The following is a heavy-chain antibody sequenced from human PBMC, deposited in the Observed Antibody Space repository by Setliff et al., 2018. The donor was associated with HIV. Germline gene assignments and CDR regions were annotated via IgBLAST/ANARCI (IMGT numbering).Heavy chain of an antibody. Sequence: GASVKVSCKASGYTFTNSDINWVRQAPGQGLEWMGWISAYNGNTNYAQKLQGRVTMTTDTSTSTAYMELRSLRSDDTAVYYCARDGPPKFLDYWGQGTLVTVSS. CDR2: ISAYNGNT. CDR3: ARDGPPKFLDY. V-gene: IGHV1-18*01. CDR1: GYTFTNSD. J-gene: IGHJ4*02.